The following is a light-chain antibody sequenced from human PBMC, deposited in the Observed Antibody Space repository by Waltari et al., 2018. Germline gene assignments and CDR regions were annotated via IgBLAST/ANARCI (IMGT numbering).Light chain of an antibody. CDR1: SRDVGRYHY. J-gene: IGLJ2*01. V-gene: IGLV2-14*03. CDR2: DVS. Sequence: QSALTQPASVSGSPGQSITIFCPGTSRDVGRYHYVSWYQQHPGKAPKLMIYDVSNPPSGVSNRFSGSKSGNTASLTISGLQAEDEADYYCSSYTSSTVVFGGGTKLTVL. CDR3: SSYTSSTVV.